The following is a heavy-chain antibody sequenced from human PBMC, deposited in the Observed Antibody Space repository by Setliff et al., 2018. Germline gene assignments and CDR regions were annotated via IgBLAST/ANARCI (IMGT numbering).Heavy chain of an antibody. CDR3: ARHPYYYGSGTYLDNNNRWFDP. Sequence: PGESLKISCKGSGYSFSTCWIGWVRQMPGKGLEWMGIIYPGDSITRYSPSFQGQVTISVYKSINTAYLQWSSLRASDTAIYYCARHPYYYGSGTYLDNNNRWFDPWGQGTLVTVSS. V-gene: IGHV5-51*01. CDR2: IYPGDSIT. CDR1: GYSFSTCW. D-gene: IGHD3-10*01. J-gene: IGHJ5*02.